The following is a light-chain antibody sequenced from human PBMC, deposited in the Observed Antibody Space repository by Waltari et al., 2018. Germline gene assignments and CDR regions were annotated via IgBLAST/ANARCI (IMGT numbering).Light chain of an antibody. J-gene: IGKJ2*01. CDR1: QDITNF. V-gene: IGKV1-33*01. Sequence: DIQLTQSPPSVPASVGNRVTITCQASQDITNFLSWYQQKAGKAPKLLIFDASKMQTGVPYKFGGGGSGTDFTFTIDSLQPEDVATYYCQQYESLPYTFGQGTKVEI. CDR2: DAS. CDR3: QQYESLPYT.